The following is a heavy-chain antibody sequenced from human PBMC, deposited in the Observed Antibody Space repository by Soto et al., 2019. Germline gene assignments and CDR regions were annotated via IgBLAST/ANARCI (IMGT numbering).Heavy chain of an antibody. V-gene: IGHV4-59*01. D-gene: IGHD3-16*01. CDR2: VHYSGST. J-gene: IGHJ4*02. CDR3: ARGVDYYATSGYFSFDS. Sequence: KTSETLSLTCNLSGGSFHNFYLLWIRQPPGKGLEWVGHVHYSGSTNYSPSLNSRATISLDTSKSQLSLKLRSVTAADTAMYFCARGVDYYATSGYFSFDSWGQGIPVTVYS. CDR1: GGSFHNFY.